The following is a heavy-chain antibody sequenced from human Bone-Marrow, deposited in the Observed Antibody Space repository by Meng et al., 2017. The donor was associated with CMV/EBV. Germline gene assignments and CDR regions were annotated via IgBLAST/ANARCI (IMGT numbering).Heavy chain of an antibody. Sequence: GESLKISCVASGFTFSDYYMSWIRQAPGKGLEWVANIKQDGSEKYYVDSVKGRFTISRDNAKNSLYLQMNSLRAEDTAVYYCARGQLVAFWGQGTLVTVSS. D-gene: IGHD6-6*01. CDR2: IKQDGSEK. J-gene: IGHJ4*02. V-gene: IGHV3-7*01. CDR1: GFTFSDYY. CDR3: ARGQLVAF.